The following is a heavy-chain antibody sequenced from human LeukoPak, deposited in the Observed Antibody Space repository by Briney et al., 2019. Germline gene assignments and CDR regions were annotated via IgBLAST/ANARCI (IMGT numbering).Heavy chain of an antibody. J-gene: IGHJ2*01. V-gene: IGHV4-61*02. CDR2: IYTSGST. CDR1: GGSISSGSYY. CDR3: AREGLYYYDTHGHWYFDL. Sequence: PSETLSLTCTVSGGSISSGSYYWSWTRQPAGKGLEWIGRIYTSGSTNYNPSLKSRVTISVDTSKNQFSLKLSSVTAADTAVYYCAREGLYYYDTHGHWYFDLWGRGTLVTVSS. D-gene: IGHD3-22*01.